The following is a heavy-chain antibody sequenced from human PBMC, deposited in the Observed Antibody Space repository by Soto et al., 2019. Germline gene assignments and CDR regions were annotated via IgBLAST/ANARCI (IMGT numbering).Heavy chain of an antibody. V-gene: IGHV1-18*01. J-gene: IGHJ6*02. CDR1: GYTFTSDG. CDR3: ARTVTVDCPSIRCYNSSGMYL. Sequence: GSVXVSFKASGYTFTSDGISWVRQAPGQGLEWMGWIRCYIGHTNHAQKFQGRGNMTTETSESTASMELGSLGSEDTDVYYCARTVTVDCPSIRCYNSSGMYLSGQGSTVTVAS. D-gene: IGHD6-13*01. CDR2: IRCYIGHT.